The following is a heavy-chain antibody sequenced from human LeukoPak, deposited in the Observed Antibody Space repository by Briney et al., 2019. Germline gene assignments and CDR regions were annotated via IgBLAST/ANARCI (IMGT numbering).Heavy chain of an antibody. CDR3: ATGWGDGYSPTDY. J-gene: IGHJ4*02. CDR2: INHSGST. D-gene: IGHD5-24*01. CDR1: GGSLRGYY. Sequence: SETLSLTCAVYGGSLRGYYWSWLRHPPGEGLEGSGEINHSGSTNYNPSLKSRVTISVDTPKNQFSLKLSSVTAADTAVYYCATGWGDGYSPTDYWGQGALVTVSS. V-gene: IGHV4-34*01.